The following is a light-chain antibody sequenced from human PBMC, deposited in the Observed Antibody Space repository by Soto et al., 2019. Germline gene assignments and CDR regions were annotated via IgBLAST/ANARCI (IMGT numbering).Light chain of an antibody. J-gene: IGKJ4*01. V-gene: IGKV3-20*01. CDR3: QQYGISPLT. CDR2: GAS. Sequence: EIVLTQSPGTLSLSPGERATLSCRASQSVSSGYLAWYQQKPGQAPRLLIYGASSRVTGIPDRFSGSGSGTDFTLTISRLEPEDFAVYYCQQYGISPLTFGGGTKLDI. CDR1: QSVSSGY.